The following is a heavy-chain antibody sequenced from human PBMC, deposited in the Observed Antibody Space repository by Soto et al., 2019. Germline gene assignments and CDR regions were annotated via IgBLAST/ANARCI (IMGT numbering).Heavy chain of an antibody. V-gene: IGHV4-59*08. CDR3: ASGYYDILTGRDTKYYFDY. CDR1: GGSISIYY. J-gene: IGHJ4*02. Sequence: PSETLSLTCTVSGGSISIYYWAWIRQPPGKGLEWIGYIYYSGNTYYNPSLKSRVMISVDTSKNQFSLNLSSVTAADTAVYYCASGYYDILTGRDTKYYFDYWGQGALVTVSS. CDR2: IYYSGNT. D-gene: IGHD3-9*01.